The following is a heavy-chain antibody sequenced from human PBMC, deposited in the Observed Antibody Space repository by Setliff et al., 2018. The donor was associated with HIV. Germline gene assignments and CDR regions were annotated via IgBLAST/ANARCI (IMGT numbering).Heavy chain of an antibody. J-gene: IGHJ6*03. CDR3: ARHGGYYYYYMDV. D-gene: IGHD3-16*01. CDR1: GFTFSSYS. CDR2: ISSSSSYI. V-gene: IGHV3-21*01. Sequence: GGSLRLSCAASGFTFSSYSMNWARQAPGKGLEWVSSISSSSSYIYYADSVKGRFTISRDNAKNSLYLQMNSLRAEDTAVYYCARHGGYYYYYMDVWGKGTTVTVSS.